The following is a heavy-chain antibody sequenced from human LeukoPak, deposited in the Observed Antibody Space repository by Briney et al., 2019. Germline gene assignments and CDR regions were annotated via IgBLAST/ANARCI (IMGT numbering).Heavy chain of an antibody. Sequence: GESLKISCKGSGYSFTTYWIGWVRQMPGKGLEWMGIIYPDDSDTRYSPSFQGQVTISADKSITTAYLQWSSLKSSDTAVYYCARATGRYFDYWGQGTLVTVSS. CDR3: ARATGRYFDY. V-gene: IGHV5-51*01. CDR1: GYSFTTYW. CDR2: IYPDDSDT. J-gene: IGHJ4*02. D-gene: IGHD1-26*01.